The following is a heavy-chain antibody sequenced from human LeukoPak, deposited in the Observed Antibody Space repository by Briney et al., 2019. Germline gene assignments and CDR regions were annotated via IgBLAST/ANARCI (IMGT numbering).Heavy chain of an antibody. CDR3: AYGNAFDI. CDR2: IYSGSSST. CDR1: GFSVSSTY. J-gene: IGHJ3*02. V-gene: IGHV3-53*01. D-gene: IGHD4-17*01. Sequence: PGGLLRLSCAASGFSVSSTYMSWVRQAPGKGLEWVSVIYSGSSSTYYADSVKGRFTISRDNSKNTLYLQMNSLRAEDTAVYYCAYGNAFDIWGQGTMVTVSS.